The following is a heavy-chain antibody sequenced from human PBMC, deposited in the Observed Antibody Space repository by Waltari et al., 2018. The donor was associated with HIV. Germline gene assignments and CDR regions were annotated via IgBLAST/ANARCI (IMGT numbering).Heavy chain of an antibody. CDR1: DSTFTGTQ. J-gene: IGHJ3*02. CDR3: ARGPYHYDSSDLGRGALDI. D-gene: IGHD3-22*01. CDR2: ISPNSGGT. V-gene: IGHV1-2*06. Sequence: QVQLLHSGAEVQHPGTSVPVSRKAPDSTFTGTQTHWVPQAPRQGLEWMGRISPNSGGTNYAQKFQGRVTMTRDTSISTAYMELSRLRSDDTAVYYCARGPYHYDSSDLGRGALDIWGQGTMVTVSS.